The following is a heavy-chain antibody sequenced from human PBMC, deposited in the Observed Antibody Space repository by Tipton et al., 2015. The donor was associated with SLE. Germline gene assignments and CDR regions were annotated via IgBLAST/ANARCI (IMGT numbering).Heavy chain of an antibody. V-gene: IGHV3-74*01. J-gene: IGHJ6*02. Sequence: SLRLSCEGSGFNFSIYTMNWVRQAPGKGLVWVSRISRDGSNTYYADSVEGRFTISRDNAKNTLYLQMHSLRVDDTAVYYCGRGVYSEGSVGMDVWGQGTTVTVSS. CDR2: ISRDGSNT. CDR1: GFNFSIYT. D-gene: IGHD3-22*01. CDR3: GRGVYSEGSVGMDV.